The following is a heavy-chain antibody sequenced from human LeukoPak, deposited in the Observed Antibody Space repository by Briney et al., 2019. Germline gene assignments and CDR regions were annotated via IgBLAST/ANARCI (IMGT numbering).Heavy chain of an antibody. CDR3: AKAELGVDTFFDY. J-gene: IGHJ4*02. Sequence: GGSLRLSCTASGFTFNTYAMNWVRQAPGRGLEWVATLSGSGAGTYYSDSVQGRFTISRDNSKRTLFLQMNSLRAEDTAFYYCAKAELGVDTFFDYWGQGTLVTVSS. D-gene: IGHD3-3*01. CDR1: GFTFNTYA. CDR2: LSGSGAGT. V-gene: IGHV3-23*01.